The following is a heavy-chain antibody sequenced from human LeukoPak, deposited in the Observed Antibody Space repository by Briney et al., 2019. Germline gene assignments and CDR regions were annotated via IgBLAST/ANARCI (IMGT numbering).Heavy chain of an antibody. CDR1: GFTFSSYE. Sequence: GGSLRLSCAASGFTFSSYEMNWVRQAPGKRLEWVSYISSSSSTIYYADSVKGRFTISRDNAKNSLYLQMNSLRAEDTAVYYCARVAMRYDYVWGSYRYPSYYFDYWGQGTLVTVSS. D-gene: IGHD3-16*02. CDR3: ARVAMRYDYVWGSYRYPSYYFDY. J-gene: IGHJ4*02. CDR2: ISSSSSTI. V-gene: IGHV3-48*01.